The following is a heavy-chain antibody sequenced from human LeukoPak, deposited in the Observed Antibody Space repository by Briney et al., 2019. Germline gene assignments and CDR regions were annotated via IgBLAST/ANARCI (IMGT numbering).Heavy chain of an antibody. D-gene: IGHD3-22*01. Sequence: GASVKVSCKASGYTFTGYYMHWVRQAPGQGLEWMGRINPNSGGTNYAQKFQGRVTMTRDTSISTAYMELSRLRSDDTAVYYCARDRVPHYYDSSGRGWFDPWGQGTLVTVSS. V-gene: IGHV1-2*06. CDR3: ARDRVPHYYDSSGRGWFDP. CDR2: INPNSGGT. CDR1: GYTFTGYY. J-gene: IGHJ5*02.